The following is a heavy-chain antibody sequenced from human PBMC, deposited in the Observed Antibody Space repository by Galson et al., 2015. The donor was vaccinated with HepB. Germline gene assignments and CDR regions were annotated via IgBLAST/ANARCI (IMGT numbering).Heavy chain of an antibody. V-gene: IGHV3-7*03. CDR3: VRPTTSSLMPDY. CDR2: IDQDGSEK. D-gene: IGHD1-1*01. CDR1: GFIFRTYW. Sequence: SLRLSCAASGFIFRTYWMSWVRQAPGKGLEWVANIDQDGSEKYYVDSVKGRFTISRDNAKNSLYLQMNSLRAEDTAVYYCVRPTTSSLMPDYWGRGTLVTVSS. J-gene: IGHJ4*02.